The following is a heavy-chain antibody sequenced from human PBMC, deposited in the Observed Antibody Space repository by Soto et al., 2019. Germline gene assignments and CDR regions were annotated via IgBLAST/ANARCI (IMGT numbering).Heavy chain of an antibody. CDR3: ARGEVTRELDY. V-gene: IGHV1-18*01. Sequence: QVQLVQSGAEVKKPGASVKVSCKASGYTFTSYDISWVRQAPGQGLEWMGWISASNGNTNDAQNLQGRVTMTTDTTTSTAYMKLRSLRSDDTAVYYCARGEVTRELDYWGQGTLVTVSS. J-gene: IGHJ4*02. CDR2: ISASNGNT. D-gene: IGHD4-17*01. CDR1: GYTFTSYD.